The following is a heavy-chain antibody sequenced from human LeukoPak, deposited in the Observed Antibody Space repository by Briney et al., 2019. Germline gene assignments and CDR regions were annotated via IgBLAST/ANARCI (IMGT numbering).Heavy chain of an antibody. CDR1: GGSIRSSYYY. CDR3: ARAGIGVVPAALDPYYYYGMDV. CDR2: IYDSGST. V-gene: IGHV4-39*07. Sequence: PSETLSLTCTVSGGSIRSSYYYWGWIRQPPGKGLEWIGSIYDSGSTYYNPSLKSRVTISVDTSKNQFSLKLSSVTAADTAVYYCARAGIGVVPAALDPYYYYGMDVWGQGTTVTVSS. D-gene: IGHD2-2*01. J-gene: IGHJ6*02.